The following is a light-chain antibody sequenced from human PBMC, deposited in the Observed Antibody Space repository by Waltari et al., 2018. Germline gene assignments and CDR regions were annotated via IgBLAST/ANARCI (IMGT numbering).Light chain of an antibody. V-gene: IGLV2-8*01. Sequence: QSALTQPPSASGSPGQSVTIPCPGTSSDVGAYNYVSWYQPSPGKAPKLMIYEVTKRPSGVPDRFSASKSGNTASLTVSGLQAEDEADYYCSSYAGNNNCVFGTGTKVTVL. J-gene: IGLJ1*01. CDR3: SSYAGNNNCV. CDR1: SSDVGAYNY. CDR2: EVT.